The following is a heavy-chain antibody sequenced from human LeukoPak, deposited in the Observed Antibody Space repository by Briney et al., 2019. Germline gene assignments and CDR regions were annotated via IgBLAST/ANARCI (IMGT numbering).Heavy chain of an antibody. CDR1: GGSFSGYY. CDR2: IYYSGST. V-gene: IGHV4-34*01. Sequence: SETLSLTCAVYGGSFSGYYWSWIRQPPGKGLEWIGYIYYSGSTYYNPSLKSRVTISVDTSKNQFSLKLSSVTAADTAVYYCARVKGPSYYYYYMDVWGKGTTVTVSS. J-gene: IGHJ6*03. CDR3: ARVKGPSYYYYYMDV.